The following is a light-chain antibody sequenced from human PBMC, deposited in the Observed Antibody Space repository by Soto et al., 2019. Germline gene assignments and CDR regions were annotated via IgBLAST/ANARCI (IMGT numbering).Light chain of an antibody. CDR3: QQTHSIPYT. Sequence: DIQMTQSPSSLAASVGDRVTITCRAGQTISSHLNWYRQKPGKAPEFLIFAASNLQSGVPSRLXXXGSGTDFSLIISSLQPEDFATYYCQQTHSIPYTFGQGTKLEIK. J-gene: IGKJ2*01. CDR1: QTISSH. V-gene: IGKV1-39*01. CDR2: AAS.